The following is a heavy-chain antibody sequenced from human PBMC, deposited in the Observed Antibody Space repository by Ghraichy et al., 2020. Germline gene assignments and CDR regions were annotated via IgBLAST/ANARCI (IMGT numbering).Heavy chain of an antibody. CDR1: GYTFTSYG. CDR2: ISAYNGNT. D-gene: IGHD3-22*01. J-gene: IGHJ4*02. V-gene: IGHV1-18*01. Sequence: ASVKVSCKASGYTFTSYGISWVRQAPGQGLEWMGWISAYNGNTNYAQKLQGRVTMTTDTSTSTAYMELRSLRSDDTAVYYCARDNFIHYDSSGYPDYWGQGTLVTVSS. CDR3: ARDNFIHYDSSGYPDY.